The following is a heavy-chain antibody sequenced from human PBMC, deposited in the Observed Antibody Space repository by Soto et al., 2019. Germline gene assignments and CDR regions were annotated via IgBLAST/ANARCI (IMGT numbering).Heavy chain of an antibody. CDR2: ISSSSSYI. V-gene: IGHV3-21*01. J-gene: IGHJ6*02. D-gene: IGHD3-10*01. Sequence: EVQLVESGGGLVKPGGSLRLSCAASGFTFSSYSMNWVRQAPGQGLEWVSSISSSSSYIYYADSVKGRFTISRDNAKNSLYLQMNSLRAEDTAVYYCARVRGVITPYGMDVWGQGTTVTVSS. CDR3: ARVRGVITPYGMDV. CDR1: GFTFSSYS.